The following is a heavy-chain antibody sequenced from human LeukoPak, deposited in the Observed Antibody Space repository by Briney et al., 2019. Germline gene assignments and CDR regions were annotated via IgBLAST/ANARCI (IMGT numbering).Heavy chain of an antibody. CDR3: ARDSLDDYGGTPR. D-gene: IGHD4-23*01. CDR1: QFTFRNYA. J-gene: IGHJ4*02. CDR2: ISGSGDST. Sequence: GGSLRLSCAASQFTFRNYAMSWVRQAPGKGLEWVSAISGSGDSTDYADSVKGRFTISRDNSKNTLYLQMNSLRAEDTAVYYCARDSLDDYGGTPRWGQGTLVTVSS. V-gene: IGHV3-23*01.